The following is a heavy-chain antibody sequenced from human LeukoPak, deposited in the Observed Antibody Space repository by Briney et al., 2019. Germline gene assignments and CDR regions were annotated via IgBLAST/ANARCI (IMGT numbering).Heavy chain of an antibody. CDR1: GFTFSSYG. Sequence: TGGSLRLSCAASGFTFSSYGMHWVRQAPGKGLEWVAFIRYDGSNKYYADSVKGRFTISRDNSKNTLYLQMNSLRAEDTAVYYCARGELTIFGGVDYWGQGTLVTVSS. V-gene: IGHV3-30*02. J-gene: IGHJ4*02. D-gene: IGHD3-3*01. CDR2: IRYDGSNK. CDR3: ARGELTIFGGVDY.